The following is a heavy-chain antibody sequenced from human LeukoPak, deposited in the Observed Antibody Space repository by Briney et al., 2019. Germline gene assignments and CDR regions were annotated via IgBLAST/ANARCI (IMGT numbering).Heavy chain of an antibody. CDR3: ARWFQLVYYFDF. CDR2: IYYNGDT. D-gene: IGHD3-10*01. Sequence: PSETLSLTCTVSGGSISSGSHYWAWVRQPPGKGLEWIGSIYYNGDTYFNPSLRSRVTLSVDTSGNHMSLRMSSVTAADTAVYFCARWFQLVYYFDFWGQGTLVTVSS. J-gene: IGHJ4*02. V-gene: IGHV4-39*02. CDR1: GGSISSGSHY.